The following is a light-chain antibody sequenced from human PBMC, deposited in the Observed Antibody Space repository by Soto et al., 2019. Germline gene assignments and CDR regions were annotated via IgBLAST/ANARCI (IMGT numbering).Light chain of an antibody. Sequence: QSALTQPPSVSGAPGQRVTISCTKSSSNIGAGYDVHWYQQLPGTAPKLLIYGNSNRPSGVPDRFSGSKSGTSASLAITGLQAEDEADYYCQSYDSSLSAWVFGGGTKLTVL. J-gene: IGLJ3*02. CDR2: GNS. V-gene: IGLV1-40*01. CDR1: SSNIGAGYD. CDR3: QSYDSSLSAWV.